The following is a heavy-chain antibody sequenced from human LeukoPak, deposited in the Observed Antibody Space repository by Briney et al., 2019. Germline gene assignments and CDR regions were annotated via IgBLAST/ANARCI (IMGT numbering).Heavy chain of an antibody. CDR3: ARHPYYDSSGYYLPYFDY. Sequence: GESLKISCKGSGYSFTSYWIGWVRQMPGKGLEWMGIIYPGDSDTRYSPSFQGQVTISAGKSISTAYLQWSSLKASDTAMYYCARHPYYDSSGYYLPYFDYWGQGTLVTVSS. J-gene: IGHJ4*02. CDR1: GYSFTSYW. CDR2: IYPGDSDT. V-gene: IGHV5-51*01. D-gene: IGHD3-22*01.